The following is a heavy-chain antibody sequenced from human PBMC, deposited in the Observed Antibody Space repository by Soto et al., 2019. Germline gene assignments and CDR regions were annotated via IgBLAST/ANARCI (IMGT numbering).Heavy chain of an antibody. CDR3: ARAENRTSLDGVDV. J-gene: IGHJ6*02. V-gene: IGHV4-34*01. CDR2: INHRGSS. Sequence: PSETLSLTCAVNGGSLSGYYWSWIRQSPGKGLEWIGEINHRGSSDYNPSLKSRVTISIDASMNHVTLELTSVTAADTAVYYCARAENRTSLDGVDVWGQGTAVTVSS. CDR1: GGSLSGYY.